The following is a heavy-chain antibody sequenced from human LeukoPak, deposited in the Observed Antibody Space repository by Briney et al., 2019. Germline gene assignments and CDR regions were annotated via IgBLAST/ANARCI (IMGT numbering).Heavy chain of an antibody. CDR2: IHHSGSA. J-gene: IGHJ4*02. D-gene: IGHD3-3*01. Sequence: SETLSLTCTVSGYSITSGYYWGWIRQPPGKGLGWIGSIHHSGSAYYNPSLKSRVTISVDTSKNQFSLRLSSVTAADPAVYYCARGGGSYYDFWSALEYWGQGTLVTVSS. CDR1: GYSITSGYY. V-gene: IGHV4-38-2*02. CDR3: ARGGGSYYDFWSALEY.